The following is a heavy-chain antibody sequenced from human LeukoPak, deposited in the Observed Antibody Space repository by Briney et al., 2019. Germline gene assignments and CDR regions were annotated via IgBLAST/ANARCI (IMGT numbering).Heavy chain of an antibody. D-gene: IGHD3-9*01. CDR2: IYYSGST. CDR1: GGSISSSSYY. V-gene: IGHV4-39*01. CDR3: LSYYDILTGYFQ. J-gene: IGHJ4*02. Sequence: SETLSLTCTVSGGSISSSSYYWGWIRQPPGKGLEWVGSIYYSGSTYYNPSLKSRVTISVDTSKNQFSLRLSSVTAADTAVYYCLSYYDILTGYFQWGQGTLVTVSS.